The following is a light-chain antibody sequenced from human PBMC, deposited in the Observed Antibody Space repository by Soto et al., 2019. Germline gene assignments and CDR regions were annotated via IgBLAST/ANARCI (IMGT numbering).Light chain of an antibody. CDR3: LQHNTSPFT. CDR2: AAS. V-gene: IGKV1-17*01. CDR1: QGIRNG. Sequence: DIQMTQSPSSLSASVGDRVTITCRASQGIRNGLGWYQQKPGKAPKRLIYAASSLQSGVPSRFSGSGSGTEFPLTISSLQPEDFATYYCLQHNTSPFTFGQGTKLEIK. J-gene: IGKJ2*01.